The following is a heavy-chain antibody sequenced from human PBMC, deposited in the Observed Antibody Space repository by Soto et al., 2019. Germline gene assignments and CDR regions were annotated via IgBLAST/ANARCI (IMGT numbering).Heavy chain of an antibody. CDR1: GYTFTSYG. V-gene: IGHV1-18*01. D-gene: IGHD2-15*01. Sequence: QVQLVQSGAEVKKPGASVKVSCKASGYTFTSYGISWVRQAPGQGLEWMGWISAYNGNTNYAQKLQGRVPMAPDTSTGTAYMELRRLRSDDTAVYYCAGDRGLGNCRGCSCYPDFDYWGQGTLVTVSS. CDR2: ISAYNGNT. J-gene: IGHJ4*02. CDR3: AGDRGLGNCRGCSCYPDFDY.